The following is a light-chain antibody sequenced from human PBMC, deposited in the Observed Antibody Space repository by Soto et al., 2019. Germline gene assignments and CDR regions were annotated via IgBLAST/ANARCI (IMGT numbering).Light chain of an antibody. J-gene: IGKJ2*02. CDR3: QQFNNWPPST. CDR2: GAS. V-gene: IGKV3D-15*01. Sequence: IVMTQSPATLSVSPGERATLSCRASQSVSSNLAWYQQKPDQAPRLLIYGASTRATGIPARFSGSGSGTEFTLTISSLQSEDCAVYYCQQFNNWPPSTFGQGTKLEIK. CDR1: QSVSSN.